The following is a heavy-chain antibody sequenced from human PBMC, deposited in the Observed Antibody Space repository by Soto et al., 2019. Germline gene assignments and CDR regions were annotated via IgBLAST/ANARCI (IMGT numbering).Heavy chain of an antibody. CDR1: GXTFTSYG. J-gene: IGHJ4*02. Sequence: QVQLVQSGAEVKKPGASVKVSXXASGXTFTSYGISXVRQAXGQGLEWMGWISAYNGNTKYAQKLQGRVTMTTDTSTSTAYMELRSLRSEDTAVYYCXXDLAXALIDYWGQGTLVTVSS. V-gene: IGHV1-18*01. CDR3: XXDLAXALIDY. D-gene: IGHD6-19*01. CDR2: ISAYNGNT.